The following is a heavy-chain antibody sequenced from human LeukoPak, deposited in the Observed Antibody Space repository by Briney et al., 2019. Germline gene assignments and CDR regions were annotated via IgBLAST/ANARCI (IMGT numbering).Heavy chain of an antibody. CDR2: MNPNRGNT. J-gene: IGHJ5*02. CDR3: AIVECSGGSCLWWFDP. V-gene: IGHV1-8*02. D-gene: IGHD2-15*01. Sequence: AAVKVPCKASGGTLSSYAISWVRQAPGQGLEWMGWMNPNRGNTHYPQKFQGRVTMTRNTSIRTAHLELSSLRSEGRAVYYCAIVECSGGSCLWWFDPWGQGTLVTVSS. CDR1: GGTLSSYA.